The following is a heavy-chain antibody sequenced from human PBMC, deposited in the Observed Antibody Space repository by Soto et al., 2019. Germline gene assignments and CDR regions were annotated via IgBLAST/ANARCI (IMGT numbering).Heavy chain of an antibody. D-gene: IGHD6-13*01. V-gene: IGHV4-59*08. CDR3: ARRYSSSFDY. CDR2: IYYSGST. Sequence: PSETLSLTCTVSGGSISSYYWSWIRQPPGKGLEWIGYIYYSGSTNYNPSLKSRVTISVDTSKNQFSLKLGSVTAADTAVYYCARRYSSSFDYWGQGTLVTVSS. CDR1: GGSISSYY. J-gene: IGHJ4*02.